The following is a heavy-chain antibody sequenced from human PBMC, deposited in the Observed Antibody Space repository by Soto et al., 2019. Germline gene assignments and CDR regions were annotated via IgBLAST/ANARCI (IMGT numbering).Heavy chain of an antibody. CDR3: AGESEEYCSVGSCYRPKYNWFDP. D-gene: IGHD2-15*01. V-gene: IGHV6-1*01. CDR2: TYYRSKWYN. Sequence: SQTHSHTGAISGDSVSSNSAAWNWIRQSPSRGLEWLGRTYYRSKWYNDYAVSVKSRITINPDTSKNQFSLQLNSVTPEDTAVYYCAGESEEYCSVGSCYRPKYNWFDPWGQGTLVTVSS. J-gene: IGHJ5*02. CDR1: GDSVSSNSAA.